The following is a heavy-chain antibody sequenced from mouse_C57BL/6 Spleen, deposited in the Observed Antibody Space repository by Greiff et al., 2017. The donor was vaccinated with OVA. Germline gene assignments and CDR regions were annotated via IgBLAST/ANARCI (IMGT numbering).Heavy chain of an antibody. D-gene: IGHD2-3*01. CDR1: GYTFTDYE. Sequence: VQLQQSGAELVRPGASVTLSCKASGYTFTDYEMHWVKQTPVHGLEWIGAIDPETGGTAYTQKVKGKAILTADKSSSTAYMELRSLTSEDSAVYYCTSRGYYEPAWFAYWGQGTLVTVSA. CDR2: IDPETGGT. J-gene: IGHJ3*01. V-gene: IGHV1-15*01. CDR3: TSRGYYEPAWFAY.